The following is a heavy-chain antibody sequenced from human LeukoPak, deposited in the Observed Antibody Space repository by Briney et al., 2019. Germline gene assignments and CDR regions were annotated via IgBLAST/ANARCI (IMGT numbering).Heavy chain of an antibody. Sequence: GGSLRLSCAASGFTFSNSWMAWVRQAPGKGLEWVANIKQDASTKHYADSLKGRFTISRDNPKNSLYLQMNSLRAEDTAVYYCAKIPSVYSNFDYWGQGTLVTVSS. CDR1: GFTFSNSW. CDR2: IKQDASTK. J-gene: IGHJ4*02. D-gene: IGHD4-11*01. V-gene: IGHV3-7*01. CDR3: AKIPSVYSNFDY.